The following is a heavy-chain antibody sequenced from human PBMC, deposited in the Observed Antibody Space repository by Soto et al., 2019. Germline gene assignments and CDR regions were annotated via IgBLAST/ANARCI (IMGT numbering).Heavy chain of an antibody. CDR3: ARERQWGRVSSFLHY. CDR2: ISQSGFT. V-gene: IGHV4-34*10. D-gene: IGHD6-6*01. CDR1: TESLRGYY. J-gene: IGHJ4*02. Sequence: SETLSLTCAVSTESLRGYYWTWIRQSPGKGLEWIGEISQSGFTNYNPSLESRVTMTRDTSTSTVYMELSSLRSEDTAVYYCARERQWGRVSSFLHYWGQGTLVTVSS.